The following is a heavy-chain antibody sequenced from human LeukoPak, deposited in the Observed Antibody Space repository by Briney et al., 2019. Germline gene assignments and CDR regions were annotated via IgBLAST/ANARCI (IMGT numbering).Heavy chain of an antibody. V-gene: IGHV3-11*01. CDR1: GFTFSDSY. CDR2: ISSSGHTI. Sequence: GGSLRLSCAASGFTFSDSYMSWIRQAPGEGLDWLACISSSGHTIYYTESVRGRVTISRDNAKNSLYLQLNSLRPEDTAVYYCAQTGRNNYFDSWGQGTLVTVSS. J-gene: IGHJ5*01. CDR3: AQTGRNNYFDS.